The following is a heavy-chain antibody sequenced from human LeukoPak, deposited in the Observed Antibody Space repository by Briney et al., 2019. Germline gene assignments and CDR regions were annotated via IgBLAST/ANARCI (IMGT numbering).Heavy chain of an antibody. CDR1: GDSVSSSSAA. CDR3: ARLENWAFDF. Sequence: SETLSLTCAISGDSVSSSSAAWSWIRQSPSGGLEWLGRTYYRSKWSTDYAVSLKSRITINPDTSKNQFSLQLNSVTPEDTAVYYCARLENWAFDFWGQGALITVSS. D-gene: IGHD7-27*01. V-gene: IGHV6-1*01. CDR2: TYYRSKWST. J-gene: IGHJ4*02.